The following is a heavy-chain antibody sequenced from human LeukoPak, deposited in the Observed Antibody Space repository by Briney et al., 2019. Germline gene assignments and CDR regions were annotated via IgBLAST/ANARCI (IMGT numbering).Heavy chain of an antibody. CDR3: TRHVFTEEDSSGYYYFDY. V-gene: IGHV3-73*01. CDR2: IRSKANSYAT. J-gene: IGHJ4*02. Sequence: GGSLRLSCAASGFTFSGSAMHWVRQASGKGLEWVGRIRSKANSYATAYAASVKGRFTISRDDSKNTAYLQMNSLKTEDTAVYYCTRHVFTEEDSSGYYYFDYWGQGTLVTVSS. CDR1: GFTFSGSA. D-gene: IGHD3-22*01.